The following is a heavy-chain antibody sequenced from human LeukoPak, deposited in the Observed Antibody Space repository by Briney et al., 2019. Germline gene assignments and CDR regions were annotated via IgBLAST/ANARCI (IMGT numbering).Heavy chain of an antibody. V-gene: IGHV3-74*01. J-gene: IGHJ3*01. CDR3: ARGGFSHAFDV. CDR2: IDIDGVDI. D-gene: IGHD5-12*01. CDR1: GFTFRSNW. Sequence: GGSLRLSCAASGFTFRSNWLYWGRQAPRKGRVWGGRIDIDGVDIIYADSAKGRFNVSRDNAKNTLYLQMNSLRAEDTAVYFFARGGFSHAFDVWGRGTVVTVSS.